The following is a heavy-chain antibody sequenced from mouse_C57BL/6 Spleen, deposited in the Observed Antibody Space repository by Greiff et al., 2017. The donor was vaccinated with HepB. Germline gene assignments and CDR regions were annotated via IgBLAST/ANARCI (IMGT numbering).Heavy chain of an antibody. V-gene: IGHV5-6*02. CDR2: ISSGGSYT. CDR1: GFTFSSYG. D-gene: IGHD2-4*01. Sequence: DVMLVESGGDLVKPGGSLKLSCAASGFTFSSYGMSWVRQTPDKRLEWVATISSGGSYTYYPDSVKGRFTISRDNAKNTLYLQMSSLKSEDTAMYYCARVYEYDRVFDYWGQGTTLTVSS. J-gene: IGHJ2*01. CDR3: ARVYEYDRVFDY.